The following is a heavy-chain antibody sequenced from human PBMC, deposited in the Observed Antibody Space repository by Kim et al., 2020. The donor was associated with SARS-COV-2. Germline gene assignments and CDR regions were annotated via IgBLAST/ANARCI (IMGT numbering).Heavy chain of an antibody. Sequence: DYAVSLKSRLTINPDTAKNQFSLQLSSVTPEDTAVYYCARYSLATRSTDYWGQGTLVTVSS. J-gene: IGHJ4*02. D-gene: IGHD6-6*01. V-gene: IGHV6-1*01. CDR3: ARYSLATRSTDY.